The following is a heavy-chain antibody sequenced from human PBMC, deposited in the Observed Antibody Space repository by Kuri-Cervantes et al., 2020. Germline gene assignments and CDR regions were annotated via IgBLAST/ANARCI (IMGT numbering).Heavy chain of an antibody. J-gene: IGHJ6*02. CDR1: GFTFSGYA. Sequence: GESLKISCAASGFTFSGYAMHWVRQAPGKGLEWVAVISYDGSNKYYADSVKGRFTISRDNSKNTLYLQMNSLRAEDTAVYYCARAQKYSYGWGNYYYYGMDVWGQGTTVTVSS. V-gene: IGHV3-30-3*01. CDR3: ARAQKYSYGWGNYYYYGMDV. D-gene: IGHD5-18*01. CDR2: ISYDGSNK.